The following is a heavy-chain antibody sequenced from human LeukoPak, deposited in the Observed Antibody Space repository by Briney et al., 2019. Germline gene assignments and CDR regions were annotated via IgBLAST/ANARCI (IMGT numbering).Heavy chain of an antibody. V-gene: IGHV4-34*01. CDR2: INHSGST. CDR3: ARSELLWFGGVNSGFDY. Sequence: SETLSLTCAVYGGSFSGYYWSWIRQPPGKGLEWIGEINHSGSTNYNPSLKSRVTISVDTSKNQFSLKLTSVTAADTAVYYCARSELLWFGGVNSGFDYWGQGTLVTVSS. CDR1: GGSFSGYY. J-gene: IGHJ4*02. D-gene: IGHD3-10*01.